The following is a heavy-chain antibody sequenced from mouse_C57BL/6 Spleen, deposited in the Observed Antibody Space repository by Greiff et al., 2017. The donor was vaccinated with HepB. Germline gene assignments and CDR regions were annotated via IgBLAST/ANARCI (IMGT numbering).Heavy chain of an antibody. CDR1: GYTFTSYW. J-gene: IGHJ2*01. Sequence: QVQLQQPGAELVRPGSSVKLSCKASGYTFTSYWMHWVKQRPIQGLEWIGNIDPSDSETHYNQKFKDKDTLTVDKSSSTAYMQLSSLTSEDSAVYYCAREEGYGNFLDYWGQGTTLTVSS. CDR3: AREEGYGNFLDY. V-gene: IGHV1-52*01. CDR2: IDPSDSET. D-gene: IGHD2-1*01.